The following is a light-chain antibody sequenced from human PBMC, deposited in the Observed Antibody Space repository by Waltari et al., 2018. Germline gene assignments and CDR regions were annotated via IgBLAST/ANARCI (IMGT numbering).Light chain of an antibody. V-gene: IGKV3-11*01. J-gene: IGKJ4*01. CDR2: DAS. CDR3: QQRSNWPPLT. CDR1: QNVSSY. Sequence: EIVLTQSPATLSLSPGERATLSCRASQNVSSYLAWYQKKPGQAPRLLIYDASNRATGIPARFSGSGSGTDFTLTISSLEPEDFAVYYCQQRSNWPPLTFGGGTKVEIK.